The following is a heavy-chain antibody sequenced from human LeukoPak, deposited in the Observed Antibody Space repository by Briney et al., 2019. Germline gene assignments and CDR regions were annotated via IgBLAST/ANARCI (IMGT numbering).Heavy chain of an antibody. CDR2: IKQDGSEK. CDR1: GFTFSSYW. Sequence: GGSLRLSCAASGFTFSSYWMSWVRQAPGKGLEWVANIKQDGSEKYYVDSVKGRFTISRDNAKNSLYLQMNSLRAEDTAVYYCARAGYYYDSSGYYIQSYYFDYWGQGTLVTVSS. D-gene: IGHD3-22*01. V-gene: IGHV3-7*01. J-gene: IGHJ4*02. CDR3: ARAGYYYDSSGYYIQSYYFDY.